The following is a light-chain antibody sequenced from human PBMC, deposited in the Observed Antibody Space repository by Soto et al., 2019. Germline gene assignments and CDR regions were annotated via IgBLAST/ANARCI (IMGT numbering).Light chain of an antibody. CDR3: CSYAGSYTPLDG. Sequence: QSVLTQPRSVSGSPGQSVTISCTGTSSDVGDYNYVSWYQQHPGKAPKLMIYDVSKRPSGVPDRFSGSKSGNTASLTISGLQAEDEADYYCCSYAGSYTPLDGFGTGTKVTVL. CDR2: DVS. CDR1: SSDVGDYNY. J-gene: IGLJ1*01. V-gene: IGLV2-11*01.